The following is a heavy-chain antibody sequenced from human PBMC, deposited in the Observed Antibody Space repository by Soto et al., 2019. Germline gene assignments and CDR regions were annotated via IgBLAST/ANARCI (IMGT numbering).Heavy chain of an antibody. V-gene: IGHV4-30-2*01. CDR1: GGSISSGGFS. Sequence: QLQLQESGSGLVKPSQTLSLTCAVSGGSISSGGFSWSWIRQPPGKGLEWIGYIYHNGSTSYNPSLKSRVNLSVDRAKNRFSPKLSSVTAADTAVYYCARVVFDFWSGTSQYYFDYWGQGTLVTVSS. D-gene: IGHD3-3*01. CDR3: ARVVFDFWSGTSQYYFDY. CDR2: IYHNGST. J-gene: IGHJ4*02.